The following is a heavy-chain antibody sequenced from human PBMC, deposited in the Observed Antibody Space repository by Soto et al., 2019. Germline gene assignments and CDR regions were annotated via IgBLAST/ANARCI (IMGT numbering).Heavy chain of an antibody. V-gene: IGHV1-18*04. D-gene: IGHD6-19*01. CDR3: ARSNSKDSRSWYRIAVAGTDWFDP. J-gene: IGHJ5*02. CDR1: GYTFTSYG. Sequence: GASVNVSCKASGYTFTSYGISWVRQAPGQGLEWMGWISAYNGNTNYAQKLQGSVTMTTDTSTSTAYMELRGLRSDDTAVYYCARSNSKDSRSWYRIAVAGTDWFDPWGQGTLGIVSS. CDR2: ISAYNGNT.